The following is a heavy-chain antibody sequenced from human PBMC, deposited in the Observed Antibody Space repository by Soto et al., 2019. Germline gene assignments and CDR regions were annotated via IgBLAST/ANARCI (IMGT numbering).Heavy chain of an antibody. CDR3: ARRYCNNGVCPFDS. Sequence: GGSLRLSCAASGFTFSSHSMSWVRQAPGKGLEWVSSISSGGSATYYADSLKGRFTISRDNAKNSLYLQMNSLRAEDTAVYYCARRYCNNGVCPFDSWGQGTLVTVSS. CDR1: GFTFSSHS. J-gene: IGHJ4*02. V-gene: IGHV3-21*01. D-gene: IGHD2-8*01. CDR2: ISSGGSAT.